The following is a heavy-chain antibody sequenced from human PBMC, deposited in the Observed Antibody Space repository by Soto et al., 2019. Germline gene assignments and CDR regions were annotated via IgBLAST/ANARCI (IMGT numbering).Heavy chain of an antibody. CDR2: VNGRRGSK. V-gene: IGHV3-23*01. CDR3: AKDWCSGTTCYCLEN. D-gene: IGHD1-7*01. Sequence: EVQLLESGGGLVQPGGSLRLSCAASGFTFSSYAMSWVRQAPGKGLEWVSNVNGRRGSKSYADSVEGRFNISRDNSKRTVYLQMNSRRAEDTAVYFCAKDWCSGTTCYCLENWGQGTLVTVSS. J-gene: IGHJ4*02. CDR1: GFTFSSYA.